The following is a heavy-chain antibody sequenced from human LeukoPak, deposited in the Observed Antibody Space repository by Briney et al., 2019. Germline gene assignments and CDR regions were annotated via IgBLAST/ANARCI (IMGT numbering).Heavy chain of an antibody. CDR2: INGDGIST. J-gene: IGHJ4*02. CDR1: GFTFSNYW. V-gene: IGHV3-74*01. Sequence: GGSLRLSCAASGFTFSNYWMHWVRQAPGKGLVWVSRINGDGISTGYADSVKGRFTVSRDNAKKTLYLQMNSLRAEDTAVYYCARDVGNFDYWGQGTLVTVSS. CDR3: ARDVGNFDY.